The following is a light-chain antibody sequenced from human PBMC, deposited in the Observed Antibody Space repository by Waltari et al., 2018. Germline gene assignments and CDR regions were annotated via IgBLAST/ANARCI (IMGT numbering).Light chain of an antibody. V-gene: IGKV3-11*01. CDR3: QQRSDWPPFT. CDR2: DAS. J-gene: IGKJ3*01. Sequence: EIVLTQSPATLSLSPGERATVSCRASQSISRYLAWYQQKPGQAPRLLIYDASNRATGIPARFSGSGSGTDFTFTISSLEPEDFAVYYCQQRSDWPPFTFGPGTKVDVK. CDR1: QSISRY.